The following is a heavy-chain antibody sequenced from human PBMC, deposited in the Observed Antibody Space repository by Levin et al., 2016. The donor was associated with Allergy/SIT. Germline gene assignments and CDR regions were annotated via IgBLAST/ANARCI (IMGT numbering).Heavy chain of an antibody. D-gene: IGHD6-19*01. CDR2: ISNNGRTI. V-gene: IGHV3-48*03. Sequence: GESLKISCVASGLKFSSYDMSWVRQAPGKGLEWISYISNNGRTIYYADSVRGRFIISRDNAENSLFLHMSSLRVEDTGTYYCATSREQWLAFVDFWGQGTFLTVS. CDR3: ATSREQWLAFVDF. CDR1: GLKFSSYD. J-gene: IGHJ4*02.